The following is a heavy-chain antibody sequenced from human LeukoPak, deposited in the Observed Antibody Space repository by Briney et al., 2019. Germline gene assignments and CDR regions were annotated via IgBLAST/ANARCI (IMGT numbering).Heavy chain of an antibody. CDR1: GFTFSSYS. CDR2: ISSSSSYI. Sequence: GGSLRLSCAASGFTFSSYSMNWVRQAPGKGLEWVSSISSSSSYIYYAVSVKGRFTISRDNAKNSLYLQMNSLRAEDTAVYYCARDRWYYYDSSDYYHDAFDIWGQGTMVTVSS. V-gene: IGHV3-21*01. D-gene: IGHD3-22*01. J-gene: IGHJ3*02. CDR3: ARDRWYYYDSSDYYHDAFDI.